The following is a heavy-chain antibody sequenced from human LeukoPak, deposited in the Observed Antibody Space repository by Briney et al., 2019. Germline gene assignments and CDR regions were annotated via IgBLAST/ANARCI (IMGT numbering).Heavy chain of an antibody. CDR2: INPSGGST. CDR1: GYTFTNSY. D-gene: IGHD5-18*01. CDR3: ARDAHSNSFDY. J-gene: IGHJ4*02. V-gene: IGHV1-46*01. Sequence: GASVKVSCKASGYTFTNSYIHWVRQAPGQGLEWMGIINPSGGSTSYAQKFQGRVTMTRDMSTSTVYMELSSLRSEDTAVYYCARDAHSNSFDYWGQGTLVTVSS.